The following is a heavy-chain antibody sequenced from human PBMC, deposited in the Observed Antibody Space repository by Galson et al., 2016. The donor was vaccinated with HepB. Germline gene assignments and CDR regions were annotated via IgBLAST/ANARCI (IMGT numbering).Heavy chain of an antibody. Sequence: SLRLSCAASGFIFSTYDMHWVRQPTGTGLEWVSGINIADETHYSGSVKGRFSISRENGKNSFYLQMNSLTAGDTGVYYCVRNYGSGSHLFYGIDVWGQGTTVTVSS. CDR3: VRNYGSGSHLFYGIDV. CDR1: GFIFSTYD. J-gene: IGHJ6*02. CDR2: INIADET. V-gene: IGHV3-13*01. D-gene: IGHD3-10*01.